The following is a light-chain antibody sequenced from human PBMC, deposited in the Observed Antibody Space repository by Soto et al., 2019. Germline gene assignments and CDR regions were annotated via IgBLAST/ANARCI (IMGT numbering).Light chain of an antibody. J-gene: IGLJ1*01. V-gene: IGLV4-69*01. Sequence: QPVLTQSPSASASLGASVKLTCTLSSWHSSYAIAWHQQQPEKGPRYLMKLNSDGSHSKGDGLPDRFSGSSSGAERYLTISSLQSEDEADYYCQTWGTGSQVFGTGTKLTVL. CDR3: QTWGTGSQV. CDR2: LNSDGSH. CDR1: SWHSSYA.